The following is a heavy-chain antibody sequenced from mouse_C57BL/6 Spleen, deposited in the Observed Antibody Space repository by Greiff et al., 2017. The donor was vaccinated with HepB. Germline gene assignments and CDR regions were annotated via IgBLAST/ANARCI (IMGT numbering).Heavy chain of an antibody. CDR3: ARSGAAQALFAC. D-gene: IGHD3-2*02. CDR1: GYAFSSSW. V-gene: IGHV1-82*01. CDR2: IYPGDGDT. Sequence: QVQLQQSGPELVKPGASVKISCKASGYAFSSSWMNWVKQRPGKGLEWIGRIYPGDGDTNYNGKFKGKATLTADKSSSTAYMQLSSLTSEDSAVYFCARSGAAQALFACWGQGTLVTVSA. J-gene: IGHJ3*01.